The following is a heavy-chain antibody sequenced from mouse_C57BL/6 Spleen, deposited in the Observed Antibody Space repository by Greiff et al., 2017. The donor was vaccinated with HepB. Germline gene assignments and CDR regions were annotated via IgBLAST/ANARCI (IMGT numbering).Heavy chain of an antibody. Sequence: EVKLVESGPGLVKPSQSLSLTCSVTGYSITSGYYWNWLRQFPGNKLEWMGYISYDGSNNYNPSLKNRISITRDTSKNQFFLKLNSVTTEDTATYYCARGSWYFDVWGTGTTVTVSS. V-gene: IGHV3-6*01. CDR1: GYSITSGYY. CDR3: ARGSWYFDV. CDR2: ISYDGSN. J-gene: IGHJ1*03.